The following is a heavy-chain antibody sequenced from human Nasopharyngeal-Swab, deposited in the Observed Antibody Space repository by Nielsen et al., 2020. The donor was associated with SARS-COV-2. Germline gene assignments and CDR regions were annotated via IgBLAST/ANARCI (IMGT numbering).Heavy chain of an antibody. D-gene: IGHD6-19*01. J-gene: IGHJ6*02. CDR3: AHLPYSSGWYYYYGMDV. Sequence: LSLTCAASGFTFDDYAMHWVRQAPGKGLEWVSGISWNSGSIGYADSVKGRFTISRDNAKNSLYLQMNSLRAEDTALYYCAHLPYSSGWYYYYGMDVWGQGTTVTVSS. V-gene: IGHV3-9*01. CDR2: ISWNSGSI. CDR1: GFTFDDYA.